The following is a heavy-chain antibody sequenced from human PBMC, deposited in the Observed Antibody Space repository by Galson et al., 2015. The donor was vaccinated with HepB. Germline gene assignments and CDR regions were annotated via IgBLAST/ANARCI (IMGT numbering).Heavy chain of an antibody. CDR2: ISWNSGSI. CDR1: GFTFDDYA. J-gene: IGHJ4*02. Sequence: SLRLSCAASGFTFDDYAMHWVRQAPGKGLEWVSGISWNSGSIGYADSVKGRFTISRDNAKNSLYLQMNSLRAEDTALYYCAKAPDPGPGFWGELRGNYFDYWGQGTLVTVSS. CDR3: AKAPDPGPGFWGELRGNYFDY. D-gene: IGHD1-26*01. V-gene: IGHV3-9*01.